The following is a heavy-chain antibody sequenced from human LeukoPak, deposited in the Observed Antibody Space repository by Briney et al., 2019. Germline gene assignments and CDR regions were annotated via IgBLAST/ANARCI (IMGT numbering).Heavy chain of an antibody. CDR1: GFTFSSYE. Sequence: GGSLRLSCAASGFTFSSYEMNWVRQAPGKGLEWVSSISSSSSYIYYADSVKGRFTISRDNSKNALYLQMNSLRAEDTAVYYCAKVEGTTTSHWQNTESVIDYWGQGTLVTVSS. CDR2: ISSSSSYI. J-gene: IGHJ4*02. CDR3: AKVEGTTTSHWQNTESVIDY. V-gene: IGHV3-21*04. D-gene: IGHD1-14*01.